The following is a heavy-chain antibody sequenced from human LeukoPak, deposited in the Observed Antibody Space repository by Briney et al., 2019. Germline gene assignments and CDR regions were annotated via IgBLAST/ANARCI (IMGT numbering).Heavy chain of an antibody. J-gene: IGHJ4*02. CDR2: IHYNGSP. CDR3: ARDESVGHYYDSGGDFDY. Sequence: SETLSLTCTVSGGSISSYSWSWIRQPPGKGLEWIGYIHYNGSPNYNPSLKSRVTISVDTSKNQFSLKLSSVTAADTAVYYCARDESVGHYYDSGGDFDYWGQGTLVTVSS. CDR1: GGSISSYS. D-gene: IGHD3-22*01. V-gene: IGHV4-59*01.